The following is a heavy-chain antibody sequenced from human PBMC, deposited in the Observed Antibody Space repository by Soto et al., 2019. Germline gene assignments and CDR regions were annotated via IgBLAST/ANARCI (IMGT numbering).Heavy chain of an antibody. CDR2: IYYSGST. Sequence: ETLFLTSTVSGGSIGSYYWSWIRQPPGKGLERIGYIYYSGSTNYNPSLKSRVTISVDTSKNQFSLKLSSVTAADTAVYYCASGYYDFWSGYYYYGMDVWGQRTTVT. V-gene: IGHV4-59*01. J-gene: IGHJ6*02. CDR1: GGSIGSYY. D-gene: IGHD3-3*01. CDR3: ASGYYDFWSGYYYYGMDV.